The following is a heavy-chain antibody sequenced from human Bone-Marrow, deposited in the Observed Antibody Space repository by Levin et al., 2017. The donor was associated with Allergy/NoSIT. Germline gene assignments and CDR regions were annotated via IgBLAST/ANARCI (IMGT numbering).Heavy chain of an antibody. CDR1: GDSISRSNYY. J-gene: IGHJ4*02. CDR2: IYYSGNT. V-gene: IGHV4-31*03. D-gene: IGHD3-10*01. CDR3: ARGYYTSGSYYYYFDY. Sequence: SQTLSLTCTVSGDSISRSNYYWSWIRQHPGKGLEWIGYIYYSGNTYYNPSFKSRITISVDTSKNQFSLRLNSVTAADSAVYYCARGYYTSGSYYYYFDYWGQGTLVTVSS.